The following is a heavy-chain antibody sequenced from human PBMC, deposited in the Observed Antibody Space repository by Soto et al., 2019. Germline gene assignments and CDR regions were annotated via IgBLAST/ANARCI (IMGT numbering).Heavy chain of an antibody. CDR2: ISGSGGST. V-gene: IGHV3-23*01. Sequence: EVQLLESGGGLVQPGGSLRLSCAASGFTFSSSAMSWVRQAPGKGLEWVSAISGSGGSTYYADSVKGRFTISRDNSKNTLYLQMNSLRAEDTAVYYCAKDCLMYYYDCSGYLGDNAFDIWGQGTMVTVSS. CDR3: AKDCLMYYYDCSGYLGDNAFDI. J-gene: IGHJ3*02. CDR1: GFTFSSSA. D-gene: IGHD3-22*01.